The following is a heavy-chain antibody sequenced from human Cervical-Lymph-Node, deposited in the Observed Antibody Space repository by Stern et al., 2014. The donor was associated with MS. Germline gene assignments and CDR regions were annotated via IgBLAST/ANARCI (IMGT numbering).Heavy chain of an antibody. D-gene: IGHD6-13*01. Sequence: QVQLQESGPGLVKPSGTLSLTCAVSGGSISEGTWWSWVRPPPGKGLEWIGEIWQRGHTPYTPSLKSRVIMSVDKSKNQWSLTLISVTAADTAVYYCVRRGGQQLVHFDYWGQGTLVIVSS. CDR3: VRRGGQQLVHFDY. CDR2: IWQRGHT. J-gene: IGHJ4*02. CDR1: GGSISEGTW. V-gene: IGHV4-4*02.